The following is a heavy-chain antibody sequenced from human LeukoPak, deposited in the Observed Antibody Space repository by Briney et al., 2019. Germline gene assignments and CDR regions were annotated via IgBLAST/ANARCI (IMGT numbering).Heavy chain of an antibody. Sequence: ASQTLSLTCAISGDSVSSNSAAWNWIWQSPSRGLEWLGRTYYRSKWYNDYAVSVKSRITINPDTSKNQFSLQLNSVTPEDTAVYYCARAKEQQLVMGGWFDPWGQGTLVTVSS. CDR2: TYYRSKWYN. D-gene: IGHD6-13*01. J-gene: IGHJ5*02. CDR3: ARAKEQQLVMGGWFDP. CDR1: GDSVSSNSAA. V-gene: IGHV6-1*01.